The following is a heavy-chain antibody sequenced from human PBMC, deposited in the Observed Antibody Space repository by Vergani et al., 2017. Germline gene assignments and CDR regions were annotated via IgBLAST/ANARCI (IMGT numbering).Heavy chain of an antibody. V-gene: IGHV1-69*08. Sequence: QVQLVQSGAEVKKPGSSVKVSCKASGGTFSSYTISWVRQAPGQGLEWMGRIISILGIANYAQKFQGRVTITADKSTSTAYMELSSLRSEDTAVYYCAREDLYCSGGSCYEYYYYGMDVWGQGTTVTVSS. CDR3: AREDLYCSGGSCYEYYYYGMDV. CDR2: IISILGIA. D-gene: IGHD2-15*01. J-gene: IGHJ6*02. CDR1: GGTFSSYT.